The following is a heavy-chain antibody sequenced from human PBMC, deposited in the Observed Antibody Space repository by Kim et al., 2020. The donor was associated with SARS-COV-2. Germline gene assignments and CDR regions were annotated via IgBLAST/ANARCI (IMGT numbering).Heavy chain of an antibody. Sequence: SVKVSCKASGGTFSSYAISWVRQAPGQGLEWMGGIIPIFGTANYAQKFQGRVTITADESTSTAYMELSSLRSEDTAVYYCARDLVRVVPAAISEGARTYDAFDIWGQGTMVTVSS. CDR1: GGTFSSYA. D-gene: IGHD2-2*01. CDR3: ARDLVRVVPAAISEGARTYDAFDI. V-gene: IGHV1-69*13. J-gene: IGHJ3*02. CDR2: IIPIFGTA.